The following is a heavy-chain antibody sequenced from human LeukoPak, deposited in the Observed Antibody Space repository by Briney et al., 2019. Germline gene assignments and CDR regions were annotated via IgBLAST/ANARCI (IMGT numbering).Heavy chain of an antibody. D-gene: IGHD3-3*01. CDR3: ARGWGITIFGVVPGLYYFDY. V-gene: IGHV3-7*01. CDR2: IKQDGSEK. J-gene: IGHJ4*02. Sequence: GGSLRLSCAASGFTFSSYWMSWVRQAPGKGLEWVANIKQDGSEKYYVDSVKGRFTISRDNAKNSLYLQMNSLRAEDTAVYYCARGWGITIFGVVPGLYYFDYWGQGTLVTVSS. CDR1: GFTFSSYW.